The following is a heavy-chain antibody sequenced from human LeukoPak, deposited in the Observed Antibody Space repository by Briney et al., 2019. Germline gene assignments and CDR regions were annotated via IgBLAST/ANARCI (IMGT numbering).Heavy chain of an antibody. CDR2: IYYSGST. CDR3: ARGADYDISHLSGPASYYYMDG. J-gene: IGHJ6*03. Sequence: SETLSLTCTVSGCSISSCGYYWSWLPQHPGKGLDWIRYIYYSGSTYYNSSLKSLVTISVNPTKNLYSLKHSPVTAATTVVYYGARGADYDISHLSGPASYYYMDGWGKGTTVTVSS. V-gene: IGHV4-31*01. CDR1: GCSISSCGYY. D-gene: IGHD3-9*01.